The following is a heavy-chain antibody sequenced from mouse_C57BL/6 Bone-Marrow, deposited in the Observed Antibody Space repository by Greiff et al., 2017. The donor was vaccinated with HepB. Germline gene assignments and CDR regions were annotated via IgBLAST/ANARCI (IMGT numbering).Heavy chain of an antibody. Sequence: EVQLQESGGGLVQPGGSLSLSCAASGFTFTDYYMSWVRQPPGKALEWLGFIRNKANGYTTEYSASVKGRFTISRDNSQSILYLQMNALRAEDSATYYCARLLYFDYWGQGTTLTVSS. V-gene: IGHV7-3*01. CDR1: GFTFTDYY. J-gene: IGHJ2*01. CDR2: IRNKANGYTT. CDR3: ARLLYFDY.